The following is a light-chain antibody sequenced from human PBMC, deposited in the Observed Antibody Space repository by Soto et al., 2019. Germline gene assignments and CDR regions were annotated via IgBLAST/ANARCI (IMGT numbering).Light chain of an antibody. V-gene: IGKV1-9*01. CDR2: APS. CDR3: QQLYTYPLT. J-gene: IGKJ4*01. Sequence: DIQVTQSPSFLSASVGDRVTITCRASRGISTSLAWYQQKPGKAPNLLIYAPSTLQSGVPSRFGGSGSGTEFTLTISGLQAEDFATYYCQQLYTYPLTFGGGTKVDI. CDR1: RGISTS.